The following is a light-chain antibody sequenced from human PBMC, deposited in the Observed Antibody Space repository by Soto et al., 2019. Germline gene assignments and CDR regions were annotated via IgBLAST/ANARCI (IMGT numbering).Light chain of an antibody. J-gene: IGLJ1*01. Sequence: QSVLTQPASVSGSRGQSITIFCTGTSSDVGGYDYVSWYQQHPDKAPKLMIYEVTNRPSGVSNRFSGSKSGNTAALTISGLLAEDEAAYYCTSYTNSFTYVFGTGTKVTVL. V-gene: IGLV2-14*01. CDR2: EVT. CDR1: SSDVGGYDY. CDR3: TSYTNSFTYV.